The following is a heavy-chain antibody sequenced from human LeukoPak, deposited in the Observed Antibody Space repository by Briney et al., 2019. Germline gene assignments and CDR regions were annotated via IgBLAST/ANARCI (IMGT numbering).Heavy chain of an antibody. Sequence: PGGSLRLSCEASGFNFRDYGMNWVRQAPGKGLEWVSSISSSSSYIYYADSVKGRFTISRDNAKKSVYLQMNSLRAEDTAVYYCARGYDFWSGYHDAFDIWGQGTMVTVSS. V-gene: IGHV3-21*01. J-gene: IGHJ3*02. D-gene: IGHD3-3*01. CDR2: ISSSSSYI. CDR3: ARGYDFWSGYHDAFDI. CDR1: GFNFRDYG.